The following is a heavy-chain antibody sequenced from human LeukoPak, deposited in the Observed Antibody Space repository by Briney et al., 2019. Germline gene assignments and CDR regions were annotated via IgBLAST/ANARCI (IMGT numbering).Heavy chain of an antibody. CDR2: ISGSGGST. D-gene: IGHD3-3*01. Sequence: GGSLRLSCGASGFRFSSYAMRWVRQAPGKGLGWVSSISGSGGSTYYTDSVKGRFAISRDNSKSTLYLQMNSLGTDDTALYYCVKGGQNYDFWRFDYWGQGTLVTASS. V-gene: IGHV3-23*01. CDR1: GFRFSSYA. CDR3: VKGGQNYDFWRFDY. J-gene: IGHJ4*02.